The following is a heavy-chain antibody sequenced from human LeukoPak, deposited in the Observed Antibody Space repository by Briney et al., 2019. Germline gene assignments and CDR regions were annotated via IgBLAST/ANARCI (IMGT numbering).Heavy chain of an antibody. V-gene: IGHV3-23*01. CDR2: ISGSGDAT. D-gene: IGHD6-6*01. CDR3: AKLRGLSSSSENNWLDP. Sequence: TGGSLRLSCVAPGFTFTSYGMSWVRQAPGKRLEWVSGISGSGDATYYADSVKGRFTISRDNSKNTLYLQMNSLRAEETAVYYCAKLRGLSSSSENNWLDPWGQGTLVTVSS. J-gene: IGHJ5*02. CDR1: GFTFTSYG.